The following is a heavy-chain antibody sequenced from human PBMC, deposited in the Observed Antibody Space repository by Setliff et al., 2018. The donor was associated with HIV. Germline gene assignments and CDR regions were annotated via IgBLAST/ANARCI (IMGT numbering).Heavy chain of an antibody. CDR1: GGSISSGSYF. D-gene: IGHD3-10*01. CDR3: ARVGDYGSGGWFDP. CDR2: IYYSGST. Sequence: PSETLSLTCTVSGGSISSGSYFWNWIRQPAGKGLEWIGSIYYSGSTYYNPSLKSRITISVDTSKNQFSLKLSSVTAADTAVYYCARVGDYGSGGWFDPWGQGTLVTVSS. J-gene: IGHJ5*02. V-gene: IGHV4-39*07.